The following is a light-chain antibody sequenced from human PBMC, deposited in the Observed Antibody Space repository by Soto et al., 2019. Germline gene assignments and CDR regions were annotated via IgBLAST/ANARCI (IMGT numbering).Light chain of an antibody. CDR3: QQYGSSLFT. CDR1: QSVSSSY. V-gene: IGKV3-20*01. Sequence: EIVLTQSPGTLSLSPGERATLSCRASQSVSSSYLAWYQQKPGQAPRLLIYGASSRATGIPDRFSGSGSGTDFTLTSTRLEPEAFAVYYCQQYGSSLFTFGHGTKVDIK. J-gene: IGKJ3*01. CDR2: GAS.